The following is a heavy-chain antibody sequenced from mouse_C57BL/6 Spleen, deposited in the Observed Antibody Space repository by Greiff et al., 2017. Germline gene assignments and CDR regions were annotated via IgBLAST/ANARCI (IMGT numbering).Heavy chain of an antibody. CDR2: IWGVGST. CDR3: ASGRPWFAD. J-gene: IGHJ3*01. V-gene: IGHV2-6*01. Sequence: VQLMESGPGLVAPSQCLSITCTVSGFSLTSYGVDWVRQSPGKGLEWLGVIWGVGSTNYNSALKSRLSISKDNSKSHVVLKMNSLQTEDTDMYYCASGRPWFADWGQGTLVTVSA. CDR1: GFSLTSYG.